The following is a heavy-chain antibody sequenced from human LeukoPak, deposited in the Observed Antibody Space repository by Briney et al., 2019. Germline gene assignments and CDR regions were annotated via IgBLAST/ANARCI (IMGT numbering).Heavy chain of an antibody. J-gene: IGHJ4*02. V-gene: IGHV4-4*02. CDR2: INHSGST. CDR3: ARDGWAATSLAPFDY. Sequence: PSETLSLTCAVSGVSVRSYNYWSWVRQPPGKGLEWVGEINHSGSTNYNPSLKSRVTISVDTSKNQFSLKLSSVTAADTAVYYCARDGWAATSLAPFDYWGQGTLVTVSS. D-gene: IGHD2-15*01. CDR1: GVSVRSYNY.